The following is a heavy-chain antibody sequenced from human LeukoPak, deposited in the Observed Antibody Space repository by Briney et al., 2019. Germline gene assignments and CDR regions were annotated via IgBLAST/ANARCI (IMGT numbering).Heavy chain of an antibody. Sequence: GGSLRLSCAASGFTFSSYAMSWVRQAPGKGLEWVSGISGSGGSTYYADSVKGRFTISRDNSKNTLYLQMNSLRAEDTAVYYCAKLPIVVVVAATWWFEPRGQGTLVTVSS. CDR3: AKLPIVVVVAATWWFEP. CDR2: ISGSGGST. CDR1: GFTFSSYA. V-gene: IGHV3-23*01. D-gene: IGHD2-15*01. J-gene: IGHJ5*02.